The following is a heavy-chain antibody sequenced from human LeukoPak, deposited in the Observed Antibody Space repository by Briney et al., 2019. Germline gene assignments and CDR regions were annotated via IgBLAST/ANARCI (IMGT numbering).Heavy chain of an antibody. J-gene: IGHJ4*02. D-gene: IGHD3-22*01. CDR1: GGSFSGYY. V-gene: IGHV4-34*01. CDR2: MNHSGST. CDR3: ASHYDSSGYYYAY. Sequence: SETLSLTCAVYGGSFSGYYWSWIRQPPGKGVEWIGEMNHSGSTNYNPSRKSRVTISVDTSKNQFSLKLSSVTAADTAVYYCASHYDSSGYYYAYWGQGTLVTVSS.